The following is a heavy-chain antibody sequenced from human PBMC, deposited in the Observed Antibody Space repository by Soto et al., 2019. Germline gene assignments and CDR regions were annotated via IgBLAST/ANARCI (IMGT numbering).Heavy chain of an antibody. CDR3: ARDSISFGELLGPFDYYDYGMDV. D-gene: IGHD3-10*01. Sequence: SETLSLTCTVSGGTISIYYWSLIRQAPGKGLEWIGYIYYSGSTNYNPSLKSRVTISVDTSKNQFSLKLSSVTAADTAVYYCARDSISFGELLGPFDYYDYGMDVWGQGTTMTI. V-gene: IGHV4-59*01. CDR1: GGTISIYY. CDR2: IYYSGST. J-gene: IGHJ6*02.